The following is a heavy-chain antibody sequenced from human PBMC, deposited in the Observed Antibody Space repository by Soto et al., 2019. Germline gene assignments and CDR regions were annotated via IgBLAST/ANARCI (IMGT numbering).Heavy chain of an antibody. V-gene: IGHV4-59*08. D-gene: IGHD3-10*01. J-gene: IGHJ3*02. Sequence: PSETLSLTCTVSGGSISSYYWSWIRQPPGKGLEWIGYIYYSGSTNYNPSLKSRVTISVDTSKNQFSLNLRSVTAADTAVYYCARPARRESVGTFDIWGQGTEVTVSS. CDR2: IYYSGST. CDR3: ARPARRESVGTFDI. CDR1: GGSISSYY.